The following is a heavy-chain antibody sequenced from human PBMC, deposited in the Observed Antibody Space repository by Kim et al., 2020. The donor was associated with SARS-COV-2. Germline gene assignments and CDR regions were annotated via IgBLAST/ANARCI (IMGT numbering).Heavy chain of an antibody. D-gene: IGHD3-3*01. J-gene: IGHJ4*01. Sequence: GGSLRLSCAASGFPFSIYRMSWVRQAPGKGLEWVAQIKQDGSDQYYVDSVKGRFTISRDNARNSLHLEMTRLSVEDTAMYYCARDSSWNHLLDFFHFDY. CDR3: ARDSSWNHLLDFFHFDY. CDR2: IKQDGSDQ. V-gene: IGHV3-7*01. CDR1: GFPFSIYR.